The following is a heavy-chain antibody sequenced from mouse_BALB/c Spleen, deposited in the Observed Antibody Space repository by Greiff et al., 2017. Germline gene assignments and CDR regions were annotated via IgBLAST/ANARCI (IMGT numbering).Heavy chain of an antibody. Sequence: QLQESGPELVKPGASVKMSCKASGYTFTSYVMHWVKQKPGQGLEWIGYINPYNDGTKYNEKFKGKATLTSDKSSSTAYMELSSLTSEDSAVYYCAREGGYYNGSSFDYWGQGTTLTVSS. CDR1: GYTFTSYV. D-gene: IGHD1-1*01. CDR2: INPYNDGT. CDR3: AREGGYYNGSSFDY. J-gene: IGHJ2*01. V-gene: IGHV1-14*01.